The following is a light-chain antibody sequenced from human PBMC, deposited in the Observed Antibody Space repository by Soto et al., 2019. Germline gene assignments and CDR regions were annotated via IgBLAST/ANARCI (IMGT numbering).Light chain of an antibody. V-gene: IGLV2-14*01. CDR1: SSDVGGYNY. Sequence: QSVLTQPASVSGSPGQSITISCTGTSSDVGGYNYVSWYQQHPGKAPKLMIYEVSNRPSGVSNRFSGFKSGNTASLTISGLQAEDEADYYCSSYTSSSIDYVFGTGIKLTVL. CDR3: SSYTSSSIDYV. CDR2: EVS. J-gene: IGLJ1*01.